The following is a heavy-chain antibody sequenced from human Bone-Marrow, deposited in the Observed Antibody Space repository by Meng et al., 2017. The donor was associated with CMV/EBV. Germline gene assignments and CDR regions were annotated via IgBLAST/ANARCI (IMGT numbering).Heavy chain of an antibody. V-gene: IGHV3-48*04. J-gene: IGHJ4*02. Sequence: GESLKISCAASGFTFSSYSMNWVRQAPGKGLEWVSYISSSSSAIYYADSVKGRFTISRDNAKNSLYLQMNSLRAEDTAVYYCARDPSGRYYEFDYWGQGTLVTVSS. D-gene: IGHD1-26*01. CDR1: GFTFSSYS. CDR3: ARDPSGRYYEFDY. CDR2: ISSSSSAI.